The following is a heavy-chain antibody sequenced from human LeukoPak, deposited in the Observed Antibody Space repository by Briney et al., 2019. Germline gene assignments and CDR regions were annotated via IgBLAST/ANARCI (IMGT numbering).Heavy chain of an antibody. Sequence: GSLRLSCAASGFTVSSNYMSWVRQAPGKGLEWVSVIYSGGSTYYADSVKGRFTISRDNSKNTLYLQMNSLRAEDTAVYYCAVGGEYHKYYFGYWGQGTLVTVSS. J-gene: IGHJ4*02. CDR2: IYSGGST. CDR1: GFTVSSNY. D-gene: IGHD3-10*01. CDR3: AVGGEYHKYYFGY. V-gene: IGHV3-53*01.